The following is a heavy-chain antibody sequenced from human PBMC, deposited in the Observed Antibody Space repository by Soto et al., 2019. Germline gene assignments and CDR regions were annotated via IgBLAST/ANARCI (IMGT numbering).Heavy chain of an antibody. Sequence: ASVKVSCKASGYTFTGYYMHWVRQAPGQGLEWMGWINPNRGGTNYAQKFQGWVTMTRDTSISTAYMELSRLRSDDTAVYYCARDRGTGDQEAFDIWGQGTMVTVSS. CDR3: ARDRGTGDQEAFDI. CDR1: GYTFTGYY. D-gene: IGHD7-27*01. V-gene: IGHV1-2*04. J-gene: IGHJ3*02. CDR2: INPNRGGT.